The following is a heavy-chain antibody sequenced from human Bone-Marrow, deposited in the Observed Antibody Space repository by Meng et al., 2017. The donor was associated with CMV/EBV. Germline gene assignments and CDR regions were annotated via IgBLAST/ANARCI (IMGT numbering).Heavy chain of an antibody. CDR3: ARVSGFWSRHEGMDV. CDR1: GFTVSSNY. CDR2: IYSGGST. Sequence: LSLTCAASGFTVSSNYMSWVRRAPGKGLEWVSVIYSGGSTYYADSVKGRFTISRDNSKNTLYLQMNSLRAEDTAVYYCARVSGFWSRHEGMDVWGQGTTVTVSS. V-gene: IGHV3-66*02. D-gene: IGHD3-3*01. J-gene: IGHJ6*02.